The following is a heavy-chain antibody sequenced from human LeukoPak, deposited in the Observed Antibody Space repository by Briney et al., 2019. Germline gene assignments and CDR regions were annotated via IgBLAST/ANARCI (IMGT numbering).Heavy chain of an antibody. CDR2: IYYSGST. CDR1: GGSISSHY. CDR3: ARANYDFWSGYYTGAFDI. J-gene: IGHJ3*02. V-gene: IGHV4-59*11. D-gene: IGHD3-3*01. Sequence: SETLSLTCTVSGGSISSHYWSWIRQPPGKGLEWIGYIYYSGSTNYNPSLKSRVTISVDTSKNQFSLKLSSVTAADTAVYYCARANYDFWSGYYTGAFDIWGQGTMVTVSS.